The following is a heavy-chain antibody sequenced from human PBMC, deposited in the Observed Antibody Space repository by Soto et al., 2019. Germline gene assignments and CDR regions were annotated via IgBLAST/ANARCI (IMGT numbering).Heavy chain of an antibody. Sequence: SVKVSCKASGGTFSSYAISWVRQAPGQGLEWMGGIIPIFGTANYAQKFQGRVTITADESTSTAYMELSSLRSEDTAVYYCARLPLTTVTAYYYYGMDVWGQGTTVTVSS. D-gene: IGHD4-17*01. CDR3: ARLPLTTVTAYYYYGMDV. CDR2: IIPIFGTA. V-gene: IGHV1-69*13. J-gene: IGHJ6*02. CDR1: GGTFSSYA.